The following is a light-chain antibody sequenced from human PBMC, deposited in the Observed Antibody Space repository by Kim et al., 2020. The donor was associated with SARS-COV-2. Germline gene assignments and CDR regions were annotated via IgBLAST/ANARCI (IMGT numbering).Light chain of an antibody. Sequence: SPGETATLSCRASQSVSSSYLAWYQQKPGQAPRHLIYGASSRATGIPDRFSGSGSGTDFTLTISRLEPEDFAVYYCQQYGSSPRTFGQGTKVDIK. CDR1: QSVSSSY. J-gene: IGKJ1*01. CDR3: QQYGSSPRT. CDR2: GAS. V-gene: IGKV3-20*01.